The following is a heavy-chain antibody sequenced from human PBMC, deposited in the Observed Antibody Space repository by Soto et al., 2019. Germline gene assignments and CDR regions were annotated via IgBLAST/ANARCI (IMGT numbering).Heavy chain of an antibody. Sequence: ASVKVSCKASGYTFTSYDINWVRQATGQGLEWMGWMNPNSGNTGYAQKFQGRVTMTRNTSISTAYMELSSLRSEDTAVYYCARGLRDSGIAVAADYYYYYMDVWGKGTTVTLSS. CDR1: GYTFTSYD. D-gene: IGHD6-13*01. J-gene: IGHJ6*03. CDR2: MNPNSGNT. V-gene: IGHV1-8*01. CDR3: ARGLRDSGIAVAADYYYYYMDV.